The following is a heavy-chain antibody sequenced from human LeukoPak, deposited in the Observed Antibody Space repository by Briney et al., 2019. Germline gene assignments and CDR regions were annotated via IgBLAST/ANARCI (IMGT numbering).Heavy chain of an antibody. J-gene: IGHJ5*02. CDR1: GFTFRSCA. Sequence: GRSLRLSCAASGFTFRSCAMHWVRQAPGKGLEWVVIISYDGSNKYYADSVKGRFTISRDNSKNMLYLQMNSLRAEDTAVYYCARANSYGSDNWFDPWGQGTLVTVSS. CDR3: ARANSYGSDNWFDP. D-gene: IGHD5-18*01. V-gene: IGHV3-30-3*01. CDR2: ISYDGSNK.